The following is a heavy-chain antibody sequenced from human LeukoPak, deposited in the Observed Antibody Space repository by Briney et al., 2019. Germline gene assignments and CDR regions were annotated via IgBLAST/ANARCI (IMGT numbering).Heavy chain of an antibody. CDR3: ARDAVTTPYYYYYMDV. Sequence: SETLSLTCTVSGGSISSYYWSWIRQPPGKGPEWIGYIYYSGSTNYNPSLKSRVTISVDTSKNQFSLKLSSVTAADTAVYYCARDAVTTPYYYYYMDVWGKGTTVTVSS. D-gene: IGHD4-17*01. CDR1: GGSISSYY. J-gene: IGHJ6*03. V-gene: IGHV4-59*01. CDR2: IYYSGST.